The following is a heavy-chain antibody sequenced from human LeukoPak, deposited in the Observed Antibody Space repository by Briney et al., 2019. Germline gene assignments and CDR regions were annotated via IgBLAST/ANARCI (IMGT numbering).Heavy chain of an antibody. V-gene: IGHV3-53*01. Sequence: PGGSLRLSCAASGFTVTNYYMSWVRQAPGKGLEWVSVFYSGGNTYYADSVTGRFTISRDNLRNTIYLQMNSLTVEDTAVYYCARETSKSVAFDYWGRGTLVTVSS. CDR2: FYSGGNT. D-gene: IGHD1-7*01. CDR1: GFTVTNYY. CDR3: ARETSKSVAFDY. J-gene: IGHJ4*02.